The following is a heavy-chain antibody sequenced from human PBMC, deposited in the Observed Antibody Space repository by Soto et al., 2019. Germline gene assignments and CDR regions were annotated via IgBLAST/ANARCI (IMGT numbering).Heavy chain of an antibody. CDR3: AGESGSGSFRSNNWFDP. Sequence: QVQLVQSGAEVKKPGSSVKVSCKASGGPLRSFVISWVRQAPGKGLEWMGGFIPLIGAGNYAQKFQGRVTISVDESTMTVFLEVTSLTSDDTAVYYCAGESGSGSFRSNNWFDPWGQGTLITVSS. D-gene: IGHD3-10*01. V-gene: IGHV1-69*01. J-gene: IGHJ5*02. CDR2: FIPLIGAG. CDR1: GGPLRSFV.